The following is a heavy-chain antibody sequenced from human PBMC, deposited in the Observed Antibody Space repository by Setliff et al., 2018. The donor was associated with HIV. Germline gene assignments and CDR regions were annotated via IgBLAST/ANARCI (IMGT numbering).Heavy chain of an antibody. CDR2: IDYRGST. CDR1: GGSISSGANY. CDR3: ARERVDSRLWGYLDY. V-gene: IGHV4-31*03. D-gene: IGHD3-22*01. Sequence: SETLSLTCTVSGGSISSGANYWSWIRQHPGKGLEWIGYIDYRGSTYYNPSLESRVTISLDTSKNQFSLRLTSVTAADTAVYYCARERVDSRLWGYLDYWGQGRLVTVSS. J-gene: IGHJ4*02.